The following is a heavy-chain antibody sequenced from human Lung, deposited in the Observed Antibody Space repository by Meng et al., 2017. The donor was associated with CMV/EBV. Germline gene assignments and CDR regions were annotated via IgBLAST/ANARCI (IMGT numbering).Heavy chain of an antibody. V-gene: IGHV3-66*02. J-gene: IGHJ3*02. CDR3: HEYSSSSGDDAVDI. Sequence: GESXKISCAASGFTVSSNYMSWVRQAPGKGLEWVSVIYSGGSTYYADSVKGRFTISRDNSKNTLYLQMNSLRAEDTAVYYCHEYSSSSGDDAVDIWGQGTMVTVSS. CDR1: GFTVSSNY. CDR2: IYSGGST. D-gene: IGHD6-6*01.